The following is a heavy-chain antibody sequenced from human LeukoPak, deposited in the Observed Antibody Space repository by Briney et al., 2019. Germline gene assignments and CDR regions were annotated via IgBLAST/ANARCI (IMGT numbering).Heavy chain of an antibody. CDR3: ARANGDY. CDR2: INHSGST. J-gene: IGHJ4*02. Sequence: SQTLSLTCTVSGDSISSGDYYWSWIRQPPGKGLEWIGEINHSGSTNYNPSLKSRVTISVDTSKNQFSLKLSSVTAADTAVYYCARANGDYWGQGTLVTVSS. V-gene: IGHV4-30-4*08. CDR1: GDSISSGDYY.